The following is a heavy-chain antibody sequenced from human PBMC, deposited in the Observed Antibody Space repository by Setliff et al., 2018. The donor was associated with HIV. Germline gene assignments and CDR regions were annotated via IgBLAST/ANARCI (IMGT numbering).Heavy chain of an antibody. V-gene: IGHV4-4*07. CDR1: GGSMSNHY. CDR2: IFSSERT. D-gene: IGHD5-12*01. J-gene: IGHJ2*01. CDR3: ARERGGGYDGWFIDL. Sequence: PSETLSLTCTVSGGSMSNHYWSWIRQPAGKGLELIGRIFSSERTNYNPSLKNRVTLSVDTSKDQFSLKLTSVTAADTAVYYCARERGGGYDGWFIDLWGRGTLVTVSS.